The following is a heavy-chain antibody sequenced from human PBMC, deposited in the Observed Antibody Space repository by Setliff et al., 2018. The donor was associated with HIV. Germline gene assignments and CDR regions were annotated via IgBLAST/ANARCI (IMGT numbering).Heavy chain of an antibody. J-gene: IGHJ3*02. Sequence: PSQTLSLTCAVSGASISDGTFYWSWIRQPAGNGLEWIGHLYIRTGTTNYSPSLKGRVTISLDTSNNKFSLSLSSVTASDTAVYFCARSQETSVAATEIWGQGTMVTVSS. D-gene: IGHD2-15*01. CDR1: GASISDGTFY. CDR3: ARSQETSVAATEI. V-gene: IGHV4-61*09. CDR2: LYIRTGTT.